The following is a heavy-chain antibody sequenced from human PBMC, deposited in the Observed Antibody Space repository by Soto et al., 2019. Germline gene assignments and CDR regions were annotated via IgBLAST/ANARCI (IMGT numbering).Heavy chain of an antibody. J-gene: IGHJ4*02. CDR1: GFTFSRYG. CDR3: AKRDEYSSSTPYFDY. V-gene: IGHV3-23*01. Sequence: EVQMLESGGALVQPGGSLRLACATSGFTFSRYGMSWVRQAPGKGLEWVSSISDTGGDTYYADSVKGRLTISRDNSKNTLYLQMNSLRAEDTARYFCAKRDEYSSSTPYFDYWGQGTLVTVSS. CDR2: ISDTGGDT. D-gene: IGHD6-6*01.